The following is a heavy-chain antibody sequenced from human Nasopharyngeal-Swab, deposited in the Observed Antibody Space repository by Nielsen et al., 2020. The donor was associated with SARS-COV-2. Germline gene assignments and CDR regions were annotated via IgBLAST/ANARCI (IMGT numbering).Heavy chain of an antibody. CDR1: GFTFSSYE. CDR3: AKGHSGQSYFDY. J-gene: IGHJ4*02. V-gene: IGHV3-48*03. D-gene: IGHD6-19*01. CDR2: ISSSGSTI. Sequence: GGSLRLSCAASGFTFSSYEMNWVRQAPGKGLEWVSYISSSGSTIYYADSVKGRFTISRDNSKNTLYLQMNSLRAEDTAVYYCAKGHSGQSYFDYWGQGTLVTVSS.